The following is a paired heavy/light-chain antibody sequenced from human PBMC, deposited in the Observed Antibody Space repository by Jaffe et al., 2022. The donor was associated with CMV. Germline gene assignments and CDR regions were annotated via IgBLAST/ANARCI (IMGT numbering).Heavy chain of an antibody. CDR3: ARDPSPYGEDAFDI. J-gene: IGHJ3*02. D-gene: IGHD4-17*01. CDR2: TYYRSKWSN. CDR1: GDSVSSHSAA. Sequence: QVQLQQSGPGLVKPSQTLSLTCAISGDSVSSHSAAWNWIRQSPSRGLEWLGRTYYRSKWSNDYAPSVESRITINPDTSKNEFSLQLSSVTPEDTAVYYCARDPSPYGEDAFDIWGQGTVVTVSS. V-gene: IGHV6-1*01.
Light chain of an antibody. CDR2: EAS. CDR3: QQRSNRPYT. J-gene: IGKJ2*01. CDR1: QSVSSF. V-gene: IGKV3-11*01. Sequence: EIVLTQSPATLSLSPGERATLSCRASQSVSSFLAWYQQKPGQAPRLFIYEASNRATGIPARFSGSGSGTDFTLTITSLEPEDFAVYYCQQRSNRPYTFGQGTKLEIK.